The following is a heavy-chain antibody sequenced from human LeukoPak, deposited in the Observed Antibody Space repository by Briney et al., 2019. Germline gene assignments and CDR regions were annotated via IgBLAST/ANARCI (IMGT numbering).Heavy chain of an antibody. J-gene: IGHJ4*02. D-gene: IGHD3-22*01. Sequence: SETLSLTCTVSGGSISSSSYYWGWIRQPPGKGLEWIGSIYYSGSTYCNPALKSRLTISVDTSKNHFSLKLSSVTAADTAVYYCARQIYYDRSGYFYFNWGQGTLVTVSS. V-gene: IGHV4-39*01. CDR2: IYYSGST. CDR3: ARQIYYDRSGYFYFN. CDR1: GGSISSSSYY.